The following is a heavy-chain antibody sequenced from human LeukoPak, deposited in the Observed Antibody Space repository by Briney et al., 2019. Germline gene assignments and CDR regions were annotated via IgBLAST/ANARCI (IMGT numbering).Heavy chain of an antibody. D-gene: IGHD1-1*01. CDR1: GASISSLY. Sequence: SETLSLTCTVSGASISSLYWSWIQQPPGRGLEWIGFISNSGSPTYNPSLNSRVTISLDTSKNQFSLKVYYVTAADTAVYYCASESRQLGNWGQGTLVTVSS. CDR3: ASESRQLGN. J-gene: IGHJ4*02. V-gene: IGHV4-59*01. CDR2: ISNSGSP.